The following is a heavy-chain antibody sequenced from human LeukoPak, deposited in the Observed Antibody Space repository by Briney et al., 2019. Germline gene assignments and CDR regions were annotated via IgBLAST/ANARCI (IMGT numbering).Heavy chain of an antibody. Sequence: GGSLKLSCAVSGFNINNYWMTWYRQAPGKGLECVAHIKGDASEKYYVDSVKGRFTISRDNAENSLYLQMNSLRAEDTAVYYCARVFPPGPARAVAEFDYWGQGTLVTVSS. CDR2: IKGDASEK. CDR3: ARVFPPGPARAVAEFDY. CDR1: GFNINNYW. D-gene: IGHD6-19*01. J-gene: IGHJ4*02. V-gene: IGHV3-7*01.